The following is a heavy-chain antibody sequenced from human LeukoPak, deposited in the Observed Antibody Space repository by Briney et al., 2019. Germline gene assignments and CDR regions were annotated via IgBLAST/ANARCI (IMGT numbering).Heavy chain of an antibody. J-gene: IGHJ4*02. CDR1: GFTFRTYW. D-gene: IGHD1-26*01. CDR3: ARGLVSGSQRGYFDY. Sequence: GGSLRLSCAVSGFTFRTYWMHWARQAPGKGLEWVAVISYDGSNKYYADSVKGRFTISRDNSKNTLFLQMNSLRAEDTAVYYCARGLVSGSQRGYFDYWGQGTLVTVSS. V-gene: IGHV3-30*03. CDR2: ISYDGSNK.